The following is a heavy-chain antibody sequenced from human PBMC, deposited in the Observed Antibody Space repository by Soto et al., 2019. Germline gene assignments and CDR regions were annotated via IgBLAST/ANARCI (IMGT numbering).Heavy chain of an antibody. CDR1: GFTFSSYS. J-gene: IGHJ5*01. CDR2: ISSRNNDM. D-gene: IGHD2-21*01. CDR3: ARDVNGGFCGA. V-gene: IGHV3-21*01. Sequence: EVQLVESGGGLVKPGWSRRLSCAASGFTFSSYSMNWVRQAPRKGLEWVSTISSRNNDMYYVDSVKGRFTISRDNARNSVYLHMNGLRADATAVYSCARDVNGGFCGAWGHGTLVTVSS.